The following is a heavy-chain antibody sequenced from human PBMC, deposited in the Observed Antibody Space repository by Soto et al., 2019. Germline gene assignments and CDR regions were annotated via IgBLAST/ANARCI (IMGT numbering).Heavy chain of an antibody. CDR1: GFTLSYHY. V-gene: IGHV3-11*03. J-gene: IGHJ4*02. CDR2: SSNSGTFT. CDR3: ARSGDNYNVLDY. Sequence: RGSLRLSCAASGFTLSYHYMSWIRQAPGKGLEWISFSSNSGTFTKYADSVKGRFTISRDNAKNSLYLQINSLRGEDTAIYFCARSGDNYNVLDYWGPGTPVTVSS. D-gene: IGHD3-10*02.